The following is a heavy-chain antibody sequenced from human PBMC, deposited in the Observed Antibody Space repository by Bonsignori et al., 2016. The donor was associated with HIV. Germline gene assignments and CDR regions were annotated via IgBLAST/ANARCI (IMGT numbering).Heavy chain of an antibody. J-gene: IGHJ4*02. D-gene: IGHD3-3*01. V-gene: IGHV3-7*03. Sequence: WIRQPGKGLEWVANIKQDGSEKYYVDSVKGRFTISRDNAKNSLYLQMNSLRAEDTAVYYCARESYYDFWSGYSPFDYWGQGTLVTVSS. CDR2: IKQDGSEK. CDR3: ARESYYDFWSGYSPFDY.